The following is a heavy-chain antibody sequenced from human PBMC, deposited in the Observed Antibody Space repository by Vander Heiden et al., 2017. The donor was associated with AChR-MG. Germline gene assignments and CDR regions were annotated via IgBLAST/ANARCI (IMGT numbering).Heavy chain of an antibody. Sequence: EVQLLESGGGLVQPGGSLRLPCASSGFTFSRYAMGGVRQAPGKGLEWVSAISGSGGSTYYADSVKGRFTISRDNSKNTLYLQMNSLRAEDTAVYYCAKLGDSSGWYYFDYWGQGTLVTVSS. J-gene: IGHJ4*02. V-gene: IGHV3-23*01. CDR2: ISGSGGST. CDR1: GFTFSRYA. CDR3: AKLGDSSGWYYFDY. D-gene: IGHD6-19*01.